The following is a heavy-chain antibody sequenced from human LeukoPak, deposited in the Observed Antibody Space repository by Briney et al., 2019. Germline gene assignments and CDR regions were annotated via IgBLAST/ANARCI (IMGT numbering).Heavy chain of an antibody. CDR1: GFTFSSYS. D-gene: IGHD1-26*01. J-gene: IGHJ3*02. V-gene: IGHV3-21*01. CDR2: ISSSSSYI. CDR3: ARGLSGFDAFDI. Sequence: GGSLRLSCAASGFTFSSYSMNWVRQAPGKGLEWVSSISSSSSYIYYADSVKGRFTISRDNAKNSLYLQMNSLRAEDTAVYYCARGLSGFDAFDIWGQGTMVTASS.